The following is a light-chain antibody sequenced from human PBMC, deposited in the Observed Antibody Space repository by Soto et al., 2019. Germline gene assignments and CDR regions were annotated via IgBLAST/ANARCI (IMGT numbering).Light chain of an antibody. CDR2: DAS. CDR1: QNVFGW. J-gene: IGKJ1*01. CDR3: QHYPTFPWS. V-gene: IGKV1-5*01. Sequence: EITMTQSPSTLSASVGDRVTITCRASQNVFGWLAWYQQKSGKAPKLLIYDASTLESGVPSSFSGSGSGTEFSITISRLQPDAFATYYCQHYPTFPWSFGPGNKVEV.